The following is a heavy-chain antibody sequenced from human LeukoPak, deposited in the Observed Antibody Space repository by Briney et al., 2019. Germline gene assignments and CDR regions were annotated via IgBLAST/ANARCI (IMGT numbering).Heavy chain of an antibody. CDR2: INAGNGNT. CDR3: ARDRGDYDYVWGTYRYGYFDY. Sequence: ASVKVSCKASGYTFTGYYMHWVRQAPGQRLEWMGWINAGNGNTKYLQEFQGRVTITRDTSASTAYMELSSLRSEDMAVYYCARDRGDYDYVWGTYRYGYFDYWGQGTLVTVSS. V-gene: IGHV1-3*03. J-gene: IGHJ4*02. D-gene: IGHD3-16*02. CDR1: GYTFTGYY.